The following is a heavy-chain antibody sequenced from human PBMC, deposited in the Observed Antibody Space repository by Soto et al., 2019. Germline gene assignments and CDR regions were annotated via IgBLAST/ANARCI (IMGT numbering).Heavy chain of an antibody. CDR3: AADRLAVAGTFY. CDR1: GFTFTSSA. J-gene: IGHJ4*02. Sequence: SVKVSCKASGFTFTSSAVQWVRQARGQRLEWIGWIVVGSGNTNYAQKFQERVTITRDMSTSTAYMELSSLRSEDTAVYYCAADRLAVAGTFYWGQGTLVTVSS. D-gene: IGHD6-19*01. V-gene: IGHV1-58*01. CDR2: IVVGSGNT.